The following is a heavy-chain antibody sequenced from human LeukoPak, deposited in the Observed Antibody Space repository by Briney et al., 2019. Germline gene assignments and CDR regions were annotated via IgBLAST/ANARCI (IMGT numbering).Heavy chain of an antibody. Sequence: ASVKVSCKASGYTFTSYDINWVRQATGQGLEWMGWINTNTGNPTYAQGFTGRFVFSLDTSVSTAYLQISSLKAEDTAVYYCASDYCSSTSCYSPPNPSPAFDPWGQGTLVTVSS. CDR3: ASDYCSSTSCYSPPNPSPAFDP. CDR1: GYTFTSYD. V-gene: IGHV7-4-1*02. CDR2: INTNTGNP. J-gene: IGHJ5*02. D-gene: IGHD2-2*01.